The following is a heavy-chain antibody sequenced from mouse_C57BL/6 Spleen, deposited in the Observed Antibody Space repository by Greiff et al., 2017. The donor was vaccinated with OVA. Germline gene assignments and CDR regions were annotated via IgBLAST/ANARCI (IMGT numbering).Heavy chain of an antibody. J-gene: IGHJ4*01. CDR3: AKKWDYYCSSYDYAMDY. D-gene: IGHD1-1*01. V-gene: IGHV2-5*01. CDR2: IWRGGSK. CDR1: GFSFTSYG. Sequence: VQLQESGPGLVQPSQSLSITCTVSGFSFTSYGVHWVRQSPGKGLEWLGVIWRGGSKDYNAAFMSRLCITTDHSQSHVFLNMNSLQADDTAIYYCAKKWDYYCSSYDYAMDYWGQGTSVTVSS.